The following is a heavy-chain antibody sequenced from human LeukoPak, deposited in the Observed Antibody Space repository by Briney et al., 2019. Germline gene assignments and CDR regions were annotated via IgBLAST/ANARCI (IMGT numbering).Heavy chain of an antibody. Sequence: SETLSLTCTVSGGSISSSSYYWGWIRQPPGKGLEWIGSIYYSGSTYYNPSLKSRVTISVDTSKNQFSLKLSSVTAADTAVYYCARRGFRNWFDPWGQGTLVTVSS. V-gene: IGHV4-39*07. CDR3: ARRGFRNWFDP. CDR2: IYYSGST. CDR1: GGSISSSSYY. D-gene: IGHD3-10*01. J-gene: IGHJ5*02.